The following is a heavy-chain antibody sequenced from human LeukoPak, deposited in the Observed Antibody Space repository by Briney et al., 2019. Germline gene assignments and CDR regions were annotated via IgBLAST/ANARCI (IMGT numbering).Heavy chain of an antibody. V-gene: IGHV1-2*02. CDR2: INPNSGGT. D-gene: IGHD5-18*01. Sequence: PGGSLRLSCAASGFTFSSYGMHWVRQAPGQGLEWMGWINPNSGGTNYAQKFQGRVTMTRDTSISTAYMELSRLRSDDTAVYYCARGAWIQGPHDYWGQGTLVTVSS. CDR1: GFTFSSYG. CDR3: ARGAWIQGPHDY. J-gene: IGHJ4*02.